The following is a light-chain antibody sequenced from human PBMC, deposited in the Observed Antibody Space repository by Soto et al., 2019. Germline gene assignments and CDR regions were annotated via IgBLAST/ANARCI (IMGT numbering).Light chain of an antibody. V-gene: IGKV3-11*01. Sequence: EIVLTQSPATLSLSPGERATLSCRASQSVGSYLAWYQQKPGQAPRLLNDASNRATGIPAMFSGSGSGTDFTLTISSLQPEDFGVYYCQQRSNWLTFGGGTKVEIK. CDR2: DAS. J-gene: IGKJ4*01. CDR3: QQRSNWLT. CDR1: QSVGSY.